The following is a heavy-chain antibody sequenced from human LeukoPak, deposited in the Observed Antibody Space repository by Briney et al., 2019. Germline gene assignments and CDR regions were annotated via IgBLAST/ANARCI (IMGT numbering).Heavy chain of an antibody. CDR2: ISAYNGNT. D-gene: IGHD1-26*01. CDR1: GYTFTSYG. J-gene: IGHJ4*02. V-gene: IGHV1-18*01. CDR3: ARSDRELLGDY. Sequence: GASVKVSCKASGYTFTSYGISWVRQAPGQGLEWMGWISAYNGNTNYAQKLQGRVTMTTDTSTSTAHMEPRSLRSDDTAVYYCARSDRELLGDYWGQGTLVTVSS.